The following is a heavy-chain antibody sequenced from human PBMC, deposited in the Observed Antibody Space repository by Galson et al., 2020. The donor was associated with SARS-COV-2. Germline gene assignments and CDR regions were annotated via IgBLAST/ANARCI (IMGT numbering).Heavy chain of an antibody. Sequence: GESLKIPCAASGFTFSSFCMHWFRHVPGKGLDWVAFISYDGSDQFYSDAVKGRFTITRDNSKNTLYLQMSSLRPEDTALYYCTKDTADSPSWYVGHWGQGSLVTVSS. D-gene: IGHD6-13*01. CDR2: ISYDGSDQ. CDR1: GFTFSSFC. CDR3: TKDTADSPSWYVGH. J-gene: IGHJ4*02. V-gene: IGHV3-30*18.